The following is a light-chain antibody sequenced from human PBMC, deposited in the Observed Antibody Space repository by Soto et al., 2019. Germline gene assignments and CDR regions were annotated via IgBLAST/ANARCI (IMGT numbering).Light chain of an antibody. CDR2: KAS. CDR3: QHYNSYSEA. J-gene: IGKJ1*01. V-gene: IGKV1-5*03. CDR1: QTISSW. Sequence: DIQMTQAPSTLSGSVGDRVTLSCRASQTISSWLAWYQQKPGKAPKVLIYKASTLKRGVPSRFSGSGSGTEFTLTISSLQPDDFATYYCQHYNSYSEAFGQGTKVDI.